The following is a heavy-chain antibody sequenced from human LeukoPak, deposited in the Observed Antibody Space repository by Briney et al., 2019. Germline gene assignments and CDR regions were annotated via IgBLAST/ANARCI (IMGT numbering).Heavy chain of an antibody. Sequence: GGSLRLSCAASGFSFSSYGMHWVRQAPGKGLEWVAGISYDGSSQKYADSVKSRFTISRDNFKSTLSLQMNSLRVEDTAVYYCAREGPRGNSQFDYWGQGTLVTVSS. CDR1: GFSFSSYG. J-gene: IGHJ4*02. V-gene: IGHV3-30*04. D-gene: IGHD2/OR15-2a*01. CDR2: ISYDGSSQ. CDR3: AREGPRGNSQFDY.